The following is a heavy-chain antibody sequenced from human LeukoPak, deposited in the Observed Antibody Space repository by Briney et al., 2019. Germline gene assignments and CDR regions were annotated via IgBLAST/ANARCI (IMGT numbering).Heavy chain of an antibody. J-gene: IGHJ4*02. Sequence: GGSLRLSCAASGFAVSSNYMNWVRQAPGKGLEWVSVLYSGGNTYYADSVKGRFTISRDNSKNTLHLQMNRLRSEDTAVYYCAKAYGYCTTTSCSHEEFDYWGQGTLVTVSS. CDR1: GFAVSSNY. CDR2: LYSGGNT. D-gene: IGHD2-2*01. V-gene: IGHV3-66*01. CDR3: AKAYGYCTTTSCSHEEFDY.